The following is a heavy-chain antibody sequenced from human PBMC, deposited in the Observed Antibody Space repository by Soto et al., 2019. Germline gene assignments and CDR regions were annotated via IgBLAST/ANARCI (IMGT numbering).Heavy chain of an antibody. V-gene: IGHV3-48*01. CDR2: ISLSSSTI. CDR3: ARDSRNYYYYMDV. Sequence: VQLVESGGGLVQPGGSLRLSCAASGFTFSSYNMNWVRQAPGKGLEWISHISLSSSTIFYADSVKGRFTISRDNAKNSLYLQMNSLRAEDTAVYYCARDSRNYYYYMDVWGKGTTVTVSS. J-gene: IGHJ6*03. CDR1: GFTFSSYN.